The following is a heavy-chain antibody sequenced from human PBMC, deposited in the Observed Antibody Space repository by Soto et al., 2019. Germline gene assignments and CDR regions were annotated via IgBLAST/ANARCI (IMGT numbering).Heavy chain of an antibody. CDR3: TKDRGVGAIGDRFDS. CDR1: GYTFSSYA. CDR2: ISGGGDRT. V-gene: IGHV3-23*01. D-gene: IGHD1-26*01. Sequence: PGGSLRLSCAASGYTFSSYAMSWVRQAPGKGLEWVSVISGGGDRTYYADSVKGRFTISRDNSEDTLYLLMNSLRAEDTAVYYCTKDRGVGAIGDRFDSWGQGTLVTVSS. J-gene: IGHJ5*01.